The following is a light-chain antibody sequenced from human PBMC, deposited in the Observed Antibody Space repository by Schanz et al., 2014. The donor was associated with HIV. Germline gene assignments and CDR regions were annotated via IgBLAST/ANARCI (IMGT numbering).Light chain of an antibody. CDR3: TSYTSSSTLVL. CDR2: GVT. J-gene: IGLJ3*02. Sequence: QSALTQPASVSGSPGQSISISCTGTSSDIGGYNSVSWYQQHPGKAPKLMIYGVTDRPSGASNRFSGSKSGNTASLTISGLQAEDEADYFCTSYTSSSTLVLFGGGTKLTVL. V-gene: IGLV2-14*03. CDR1: SSDIGGYNS.